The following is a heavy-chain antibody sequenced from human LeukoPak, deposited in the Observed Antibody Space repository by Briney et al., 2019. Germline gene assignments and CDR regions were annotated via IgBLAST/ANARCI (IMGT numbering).Heavy chain of an antibody. CDR2: ISGSGGST. V-gene: IGHV3-23*01. J-gene: IGHJ6*02. CDR1: GFTFSSYA. CDR3: AKAAMPYYYYYGMDV. D-gene: IGHD2-2*01. Sequence: TGGSLRLSCAASGFTFSSYAMSWVRQAPGKGLEWVSAISGSGGSTYYADSVKGRFTISRDNSKNTLYLQMNSLRAEDTAVYYCAKAAMPYYYYYGMDVWGQGTTVTVSS.